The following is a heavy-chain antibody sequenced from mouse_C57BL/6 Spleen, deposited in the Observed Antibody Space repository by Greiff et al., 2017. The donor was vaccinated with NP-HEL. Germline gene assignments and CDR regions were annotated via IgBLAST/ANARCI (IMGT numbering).Heavy chain of an antibody. CDR1: GFTFSSYA. J-gene: IGHJ1*03. CDR2: ISSGGDYI. Sequence: EVMLVESGAGLVKPGGSLKLSCAASGFTFSSYAMSWVRQTPEKRLEWVAYISSGGDYIYYADTVKGRFTISRDNARNTLYLQMSSLKSEDTAMYYCTRDRGDYYGSHWYFDVWGTGTTVTVSS. D-gene: IGHD1-1*01. V-gene: IGHV5-9-1*02. CDR3: TRDRGDYYGSHWYFDV.